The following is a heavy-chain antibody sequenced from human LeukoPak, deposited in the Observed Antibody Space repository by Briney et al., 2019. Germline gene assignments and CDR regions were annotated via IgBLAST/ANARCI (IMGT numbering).Heavy chain of an antibody. V-gene: IGHV3-30*18. J-gene: IGHJ6*03. Sequence: GGSLRLSCAASGFTFSSYEMNWVRQAPGKGLEWVAVISYDGSNKYYADSVKGRFTISRDNSKNTLYLQMNSLRAEDTAVYYCAKVGPLWPYYYMDVWGKGTTVTVSS. D-gene: IGHD5-18*01. CDR3: AKVGPLWPYYYMDV. CDR2: ISYDGSNK. CDR1: GFTFSSYE.